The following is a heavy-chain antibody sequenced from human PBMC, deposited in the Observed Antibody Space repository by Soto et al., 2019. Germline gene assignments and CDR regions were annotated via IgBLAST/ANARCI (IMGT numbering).Heavy chain of an antibody. CDR2: VLGGGGST. CDR1: GFTFSSYA. Sequence: GGSLRLSCAASGFTFSSYAMSWVRQTPGKGLEWVSGVLGGGGSTFYADSVKGRFTISRDNSKNTLYVQMNNLRAEDTAIYYCARKGPPRDAFDIWGQGTMVTVSS. CDR3: ARKGPPRDAFDI. J-gene: IGHJ3*02. V-gene: IGHV3-23*01.